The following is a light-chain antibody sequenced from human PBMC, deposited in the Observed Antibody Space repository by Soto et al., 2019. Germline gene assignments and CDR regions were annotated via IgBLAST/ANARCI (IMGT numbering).Light chain of an antibody. CDR1: QSISSW. CDR2: DAS. CDR3: KQYNSYSGT. Sequence: DIQMTQSPSTLSASVGDRVTITCRASQSISSWLAWYQQKPGKAPKLLIYDASSLESGVPSRFSGSGAGTEFNLTISSMQPDDVATDFFKQYNSYSGTFGQGTKVEIK. J-gene: IGKJ1*01. V-gene: IGKV1-5*01.